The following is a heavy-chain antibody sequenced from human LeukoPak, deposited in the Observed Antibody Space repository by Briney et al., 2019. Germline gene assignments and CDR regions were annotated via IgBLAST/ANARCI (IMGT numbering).Heavy chain of an antibody. CDR2: ISAYNGNT. CDR1: GYTFTSYG. D-gene: IGHD3-10*01. Sequence: ASVKVSCKASGYTFTSYGISWVRQAPGQGLEWMGWISAYNGNTNYAQKLQGRVTMTTDTSTSTAYMELRSLRSDDTAVYYCARDTYYYGSGSPRVSYYMDVWGKGTTVTVSS. V-gene: IGHV1-18*01. CDR3: ARDTYYYGSGSPRVSYYMDV. J-gene: IGHJ6*03.